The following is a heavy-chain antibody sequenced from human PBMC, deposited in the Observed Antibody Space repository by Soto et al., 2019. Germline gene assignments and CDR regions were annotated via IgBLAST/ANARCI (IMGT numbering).Heavy chain of an antibody. V-gene: IGHV1-69*01. Sequence: QVQLVQSGAEVKKPGSSVKVSCKASGDTFSTYAFSWVRQAPGQGLEWMGGIVPIFGTTNYAQKFQDRVTITADELTNTAYMELSSLKSEDTAVYYCASDLNSGAYSAADHWGQGTLVTVSS. CDR1: GDTFSTYA. CDR3: ASDLNSGAYSAADH. D-gene: IGHD1-26*01. J-gene: IGHJ4*02. CDR2: IVPIFGTT.